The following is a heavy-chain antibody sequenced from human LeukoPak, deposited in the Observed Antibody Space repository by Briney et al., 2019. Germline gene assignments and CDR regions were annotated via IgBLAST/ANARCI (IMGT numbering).Heavy chain of an antibody. J-gene: IGHJ3*01. CDR2: IYPGDSDT. D-gene: IGHD3-22*01. Sequence: GESLKISCKGSGYTFNGFWIAWVRQMPGKGLEWMGIIYPGDSDTRYSPSFQGQVTISADKSISTAYLQWSSLKASDTAMYYCARRGYYDSSGYWDAFDVWGQGTMVTVSS. CDR1: GYTFNGFW. V-gene: IGHV5-51*01. CDR3: ARRGYYDSSGYWDAFDV.